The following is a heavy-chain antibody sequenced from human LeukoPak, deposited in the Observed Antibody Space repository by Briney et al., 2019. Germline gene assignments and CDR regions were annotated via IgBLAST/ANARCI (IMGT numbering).Heavy chain of an antibody. D-gene: IGHD3-9*01. CDR2: IYYSGST. Sequence: SETLSLTCTVSGGPISSYYWSWIRQPPGKGLEWIGYIYYSGSTNYNPSLKSRVTISVDMSKNQFSLKLSSVTAADTAVYYCARTTGSRGFDPWGQGTLVTVSS. CDR1: GGPISSYY. CDR3: ARTTGSRGFDP. J-gene: IGHJ5*02. V-gene: IGHV4-59*01.